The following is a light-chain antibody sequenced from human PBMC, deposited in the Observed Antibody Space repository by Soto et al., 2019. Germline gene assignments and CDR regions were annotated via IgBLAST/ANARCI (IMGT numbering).Light chain of an antibody. V-gene: IGKV1-9*01. CDR2: AAS. CDR3: QQYNNWPPIT. J-gene: IGKJ5*01. Sequence: DIQLTQSPSFLSAPVGDRVTITCRASHDISSYLTWYQQKPGKAPTVLIYAASTLQGGVPSRFSGSGSGTEFTLTISSLQSEDFAVYYCQQYNNWPPITFGQGTRLEIK. CDR1: HDISSY.